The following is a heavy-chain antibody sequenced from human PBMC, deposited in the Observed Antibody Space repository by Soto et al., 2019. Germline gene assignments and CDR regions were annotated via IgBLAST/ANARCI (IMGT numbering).Heavy chain of an antibody. V-gene: IGHV3-30*18. Sequence: QVQLVESGGGVVQPGRSLRLSCAASGFTFSHYAMHWVRQAPGKGLEWVALMSYDGSNEYYADSVKGRFTISRDNSKHTLYLQMHSVRAEDKAVYYCAKDGSHNFDDWCQGALVTVSS. D-gene: IGHD2-15*01. CDR2: MSYDGSNE. CDR3: AKDGSHNFDD. J-gene: IGHJ4*02. CDR1: GFTFSHYA.